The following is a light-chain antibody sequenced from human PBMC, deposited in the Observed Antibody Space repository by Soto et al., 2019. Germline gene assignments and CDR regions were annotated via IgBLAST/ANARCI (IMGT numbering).Light chain of an antibody. CDR2: AAS. J-gene: IGKJ5*01. V-gene: IGKV1-9*01. CDR1: QGISSY. Sequence: IQLAESPSSLSASVGDRVTITCRASQGISSYLAWYPQKPGKAPKLLIYAASTLQSGVPSRFSGSGSGTDFTLTISSLQPEDFATYYCQQYNSYSVTFGQGTRLEIK. CDR3: QQYNSYSVT.